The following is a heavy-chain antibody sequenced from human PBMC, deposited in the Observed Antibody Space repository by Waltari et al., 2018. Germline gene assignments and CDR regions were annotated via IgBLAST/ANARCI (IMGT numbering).Heavy chain of an antibody. CDR2: IKPDGSEK. CDR1: GFTFCNFW. Sequence: EVQLVESGGGLVQPGGSLRLSCAASGFTFCNFWMDWVRQAPGKGLEWIANIKPDGSEKNYVDSVKGRFTISRDNTKNSLYLQMNSLRAEDTAVYYCSKSLDVWGPGTSVTVSS. V-gene: IGHV3-7*01. CDR3: SKSLDV. J-gene: IGHJ6*02.